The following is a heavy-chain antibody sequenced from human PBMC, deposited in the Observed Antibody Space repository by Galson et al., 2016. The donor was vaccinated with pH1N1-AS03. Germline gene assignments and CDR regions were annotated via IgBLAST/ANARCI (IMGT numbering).Heavy chain of an antibody. V-gene: IGHV3-23*01. D-gene: IGHD1-1*01. CDR3: AKDRNDYRHHYFSGSDV. J-gene: IGHJ6*02. CDR1: GFTFTDFA. Sequence: LRLSCATSGFTFTDFAVSWVRQAPGRGLEWVSATSSSGGSTYYAESVKGRFTISRDYSKNTADLQMNSLRAEDTAVYYCAKDRNDYRHHYFSGSDVWGQGTTVIVSS. CDR2: TSSSGGST.